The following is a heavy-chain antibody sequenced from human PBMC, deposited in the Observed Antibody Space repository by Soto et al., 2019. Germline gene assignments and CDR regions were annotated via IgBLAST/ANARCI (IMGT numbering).Heavy chain of an antibody. CDR2: IRATGDSP. V-gene: IGHV3-23*01. Sequence: EVQLLESGGGLVQPGGSLRLSCAASGFTFTSYAMTWVRQAPGKGLEWVAGIRATGDSPYYADSVKGRSTISKDNSNYIQDLQMKSLMAVDTAVYVCAKDHHISYDYSWFAHWGQGTLVTVSS. CDR3: AKDHHISYDYSWFAH. J-gene: IGHJ5*02. D-gene: IGHD3-16*01. CDR1: GFTFTSYA.